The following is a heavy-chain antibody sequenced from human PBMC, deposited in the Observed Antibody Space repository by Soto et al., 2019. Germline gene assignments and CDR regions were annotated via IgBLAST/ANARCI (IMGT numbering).Heavy chain of an antibody. Sequence: QLQLQESGPGLGKPSGTLSLTCTVSGVSITNTGYYWGWIRQPPGKGLEWIGTIYFSGSTFYNPSLKSRLTISVDTSKNQFSLRLSSVTAADTAVYYCARHGSYWGQGTLVAVSS. J-gene: IGHJ4*02. CDR2: IYFSGST. CDR1: GVSITNTGYY. CDR3: ARHGSY. V-gene: IGHV4-39*01.